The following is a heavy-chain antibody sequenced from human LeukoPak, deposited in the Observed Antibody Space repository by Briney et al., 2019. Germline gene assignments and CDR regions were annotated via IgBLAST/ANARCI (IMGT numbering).Heavy chain of an antibody. J-gene: IGHJ4*02. CDR1: GGTFSSYA. V-gene: IGHV1-69*05. CDR2: IIPIFGTA. D-gene: IGHD3-9*01. CDR3: ATLYYDILTGLPYYFDY. Sequence: SVKVSCKASGGTFSSYAISWVRQAPGQGLEWMGGIIPIFGTANYAQKFQGRVTMTRNTSISTAYMELSSLRSEDTAVYYCATLYYDILTGLPYYFDYWGQGTLVTVSS.